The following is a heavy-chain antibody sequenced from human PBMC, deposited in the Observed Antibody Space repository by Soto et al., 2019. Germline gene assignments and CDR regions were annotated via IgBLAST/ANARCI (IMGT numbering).Heavy chain of an antibody. J-gene: IGHJ4*02. CDR2: INHSGST. D-gene: IGHD1-1*01. V-gene: IGHV4-34*01. CDR1: GGSFSTYY. CDR3: ARGWNSDY. Sequence: QVQLQQWGAGLLKPSETLSLTCAVYGGSFSTYYWSWIRQPPGKGLEWIGEINHSGSTNYNPSLKSRVTISVDTSKSQFSLKLSFVTAADTAVYYCARGWNSDYWGQGTLVTVSS.